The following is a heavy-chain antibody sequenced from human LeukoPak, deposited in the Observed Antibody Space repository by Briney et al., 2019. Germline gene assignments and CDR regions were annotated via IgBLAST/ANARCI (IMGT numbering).Heavy chain of an antibody. V-gene: IGHV3-48*01. CDR3: ARDVGIAGSTWFDP. J-gene: IGHJ5*02. CDR2: ISSSSSTI. CDR1: GFTFSSYE. Sequence: GGSLRLSCAASGFTFSSYEMNWVRQAPGKGLEWVSYISSSSSTIYYADSVKGRFTISRDNAKNSLYLQMNSLRAEDTAVYYCARDVGIAGSTWFDPWGQGTLVTVSS. D-gene: IGHD6-13*01.